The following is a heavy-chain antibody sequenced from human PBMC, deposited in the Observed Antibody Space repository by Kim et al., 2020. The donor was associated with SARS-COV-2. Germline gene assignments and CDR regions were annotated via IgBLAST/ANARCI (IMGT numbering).Heavy chain of an antibody. D-gene: IGHD6-19*01. Sequence: ASVKVSCKVSGYTLTELSMHWVRQAPGKGLEWMGGFDPEDGETIYAQKFQGRVTMTEDTSTDTAYMELSSLRSEDTAVYYCATVGVGGAVAGTNYFDYWGQGTLVTVSS. V-gene: IGHV1-24*01. CDR2: FDPEDGET. J-gene: IGHJ4*02. CDR1: GYTLTELS. CDR3: ATVGVGGAVAGTNYFDY.